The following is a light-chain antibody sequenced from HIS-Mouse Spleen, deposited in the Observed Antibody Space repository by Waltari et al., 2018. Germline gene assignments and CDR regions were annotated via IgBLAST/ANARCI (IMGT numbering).Light chain of an antibody. Sequence: DIHMTQSPSSLSASVGGRVTITCQASQDISNYLTWYQQKPGKAPKLLIYDASNLETGVPSRFSGSGSVTDFTFTISSLQPEDIATYYCQQYDNLHRLTFGPGTKVDI. CDR3: QQYDNLHRLT. CDR1: QDISNY. CDR2: DAS. J-gene: IGKJ3*01. V-gene: IGKV1-33*01.